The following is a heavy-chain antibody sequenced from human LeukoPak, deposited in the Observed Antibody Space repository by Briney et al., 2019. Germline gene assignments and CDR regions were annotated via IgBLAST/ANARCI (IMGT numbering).Heavy chain of an antibody. CDR3: VRDKGGRSGAIYYDAFDV. Sequence: GXXLRLSXAASGFTFNTYWMIWVREAPGKGLEWVANIDKGGSTKYYVDSLKGGFTISRENAKNTLYLQMNRLRAEDTAVYYCVRDKGGRSGAIYYDAFDVWGQGTMVTVSS. CDR2: IDKGGSTK. D-gene: IGHD1-26*01. CDR1: GFTFNTYW. J-gene: IGHJ3*01. V-gene: IGHV3-7*01.